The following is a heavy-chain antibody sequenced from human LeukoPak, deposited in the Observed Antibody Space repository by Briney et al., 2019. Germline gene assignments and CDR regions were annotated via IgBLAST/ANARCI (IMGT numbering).Heavy chain of an antibody. CDR3: TTGYFYYYYYGMDV. D-gene: IGHD2-15*01. CDR2: IKSKTDGGTT. J-gene: IGHJ6*04. CDR1: GFTFSNAW. Sequence: GGSLRLSCAASGFTFSNAWMSWVRQAPGKGLEWVGRIKSKTDGGTTDYAPPVKGRFTISRDDSKNTLYLQMNSLKTDDTAVYYCTTGYFYYYYYGMDVWGKGTTVTVSS. V-gene: IGHV3-15*01.